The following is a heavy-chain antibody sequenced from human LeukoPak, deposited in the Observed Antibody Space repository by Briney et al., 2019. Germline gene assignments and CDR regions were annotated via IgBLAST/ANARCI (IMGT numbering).Heavy chain of an antibody. Sequence: ASETLSLTCAVYGGSFSGYYWSWIRQPPGKGLEWIGVINHSGSTNYNPSLKSRVTISVDTSKNQFSLKLSSVTAADTAVYYCARSPDTVTPYFDYRGQGTLVTVSS. CDR2: INHSGST. V-gene: IGHV4-34*01. CDR1: GGSFSGYY. D-gene: IGHD4-17*01. CDR3: ARSPDTVTPYFDY. J-gene: IGHJ4*02.